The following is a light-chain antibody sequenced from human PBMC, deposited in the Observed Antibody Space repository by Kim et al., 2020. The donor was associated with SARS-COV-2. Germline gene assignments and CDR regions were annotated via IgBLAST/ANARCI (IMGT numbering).Light chain of an antibody. CDR1: SSDIGAYDY. V-gene: IGLV2-8*01. CDR2: GVT. CDR3: SSFEGRDNFVVV. Sequence: QYALTQPPSASGSPGQSVTISCTATSSDIGAYDYVSWYQEHPGKAPKLIIYGVTKRPSGVPDRFSGSKTGNTASLTVSGLQAEDEAAYYCSSFEGRDNFVVVFGGGTKLTVL. J-gene: IGLJ2*01.